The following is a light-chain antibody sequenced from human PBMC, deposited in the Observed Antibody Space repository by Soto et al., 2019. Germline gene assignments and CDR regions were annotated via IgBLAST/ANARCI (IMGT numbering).Light chain of an antibody. Sequence: EIVLTQSPGTLSLSPGDRATLSCRASQSVGNSLAWYQQKPGQAPRLLIYGASNRATVIPDRFSGSGSGTDFTLTISRLEPEDFAVYYCQQYASSPPLTFGGGTKVEIK. J-gene: IGKJ4*01. CDR1: QSVGNS. V-gene: IGKV3-20*01. CDR3: QQYASSPPLT. CDR2: GAS.